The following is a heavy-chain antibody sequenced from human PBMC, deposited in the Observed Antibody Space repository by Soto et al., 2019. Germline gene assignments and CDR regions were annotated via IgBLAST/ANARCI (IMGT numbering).Heavy chain of an antibody. CDR1: GGSISSYY. D-gene: IGHD2-21*01. CDR3: AKVAPSISILWGFDH. V-gene: IGHV4-59*08. CDR2: IYYSGST. Sequence: PSETLSLTCTVSGGSISSYYWSWIRQPPGKGLEWIGYIYYSGSTNYNPSLKSRVTISVDTSKNQFSLKLSSVTAADTAMYYCAKVAPSISILWGFDHWGPGTLVTVSS. J-gene: IGHJ4*02.